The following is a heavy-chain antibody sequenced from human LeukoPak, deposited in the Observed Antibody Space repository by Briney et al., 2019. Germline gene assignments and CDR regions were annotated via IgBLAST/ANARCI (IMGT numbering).Heavy chain of an antibody. J-gene: IGHJ4*02. Sequence: ASVKVSCKASGHSFTDFAMHWVRQAPGQRPEWKGWINTANGNTRYSQKLQGRVTITGDTSASTAYMELSSLTSQDTAVYYCAKMTTGKFEYWGQGTLVTVSS. CDR2: INTANGNT. V-gene: IGHV1-3*04. D-gene: IGHD3-10*01. CDR3: AKMTTGKFEY. CDR1: GHSFTDFA.